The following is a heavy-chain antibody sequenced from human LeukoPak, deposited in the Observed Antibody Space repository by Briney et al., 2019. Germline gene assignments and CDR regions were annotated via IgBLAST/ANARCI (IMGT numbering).Heavy chain of an antibody. D-gene: IGHD3-22*01. J-gene: IGHJ5*02. CDR3: ARDAASYYDSSGYYRYNWFDP. V-gene: IGHV3-21*01. CDR1: GFTCSSYS. Sequence: GGSLRLSCAASGFTCSSYSMNWVRQAPGKGLEWVSSISSSSSYIYYADSVKGRFTISRDNAKNSLYLQMNSLRAEDTAVYYCARDAASYYDSSGYYRYNWFDPWGQGTLVTVSS. CDR2: ISSSSSYI.